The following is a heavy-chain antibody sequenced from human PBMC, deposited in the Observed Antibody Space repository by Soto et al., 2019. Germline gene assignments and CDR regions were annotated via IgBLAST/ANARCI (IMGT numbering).Heavy chain of an antibody. CDR2: IYYSGST. CDR1: GGSISSYY. Sequence: QVQLQESGPGLVKPSETLSLTCTVSGGSISSYYWSWIRQPPGKGLEWIGYIYYSGSTNYNPSLKSRVTISVDTSKNLFSLKLNSMTAADTAVYYCARHNYGSGSTYFDYWGQGTLVTVSS. V-gene: IGHV4-59*08. CDR3: ARHNYGSGSTYFDY. D-gene: IGHD3-10*01. J-gene: IGHJ4*02.